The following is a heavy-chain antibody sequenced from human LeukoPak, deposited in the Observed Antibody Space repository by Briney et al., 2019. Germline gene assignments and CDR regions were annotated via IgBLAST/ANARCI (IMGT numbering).Heavy chain of an antibody. CDR1: GFTFSNYA. CDR2: RSYGGNNQ. D-gene: IGHD2/OR15-2a*01. V-gene: IGHV3-30*01. CDR3: ARQRVGYFRS. J-gene: IGHJ5*02. Sequence: PGVSLRLSCAASGFTFSNYAMHWVRQAPGEGLEGVGLRSYGGNNQDYADSVKGRFTISRGNSNNTVFLQMNSLRTEDTAIYYCARQRVGYFRSWGQGTLVTVSS.